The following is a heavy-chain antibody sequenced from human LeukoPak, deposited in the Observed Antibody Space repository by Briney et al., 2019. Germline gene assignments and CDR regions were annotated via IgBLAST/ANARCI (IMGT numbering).Heavy chain of an antibody. Sequence: GGSLRLSCAASGFTFSSYGTHWVRQAPGKGLEWVAVISYDGSNKYYADSVKGRFTISRDNSKNTLYLQMNSLRAEDTAVYYCAKDYYDSSGYYYPSLNWGQGTLVTVSS. CDR1: GFTFSSYG. J-gene: IGHJ4*02. V-gene: IGHV3-30*18. CDR3: AKDYYDSSGYYYPSLN. D-gene: IGHD3-22*01. CDR2: ISYDGSNK.